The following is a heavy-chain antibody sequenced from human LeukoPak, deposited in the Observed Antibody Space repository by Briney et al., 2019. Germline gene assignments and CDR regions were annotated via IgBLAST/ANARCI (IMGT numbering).Heavy chain of an antibody. CDR2: ISSGSTYI. V-gene: IGHV3-21*01. CDR1: GFTFSTYS. Sequence: PGGSLRLSWAASGFTFSTYSMNWVRQAPGKGLEWVSSISSGSTYIFYADSVKGRFTISRDNAKNSLYLQMNSLRAEDTAMYYCVSYDSSGYASFDYWGQGTLVTVSS. J-gene: IGHJ4*02. D-gene: IGHD3-22*01. CDR3: VSYDSSGYASFDY.